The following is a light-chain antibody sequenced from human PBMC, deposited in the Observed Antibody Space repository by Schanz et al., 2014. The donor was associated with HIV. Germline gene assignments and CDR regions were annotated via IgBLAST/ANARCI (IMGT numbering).Light chain of an antibody. CDR2: SAS. V-gene: IGKV3-20*01. J-gene: IGKJ5*01. CDR3: QQYDNWPPIT. CDR1: QTVSSSS. Sequence: EIVLTQSPGTLSLYPGERATLSCRASQTVSSSSLAWYQQEPGQSPRLLIYSASSRATGIPDRFSGSGSGTDFTLTISRLEPEDSAVYYCQQYDNWPPITFGQGTRLDIK.